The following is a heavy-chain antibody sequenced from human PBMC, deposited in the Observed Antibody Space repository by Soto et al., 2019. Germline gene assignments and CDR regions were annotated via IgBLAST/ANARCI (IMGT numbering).Heavy chain of an antibody. CDR2: ISSSSSYV. CDR3: ARRDFWGVITPPWYMDV. V-gene: IGHV3-21*01. CDR1: GFTFSSYS. D-gene: IGHD3-16*01. J-gene: IGHJ6*03. Sequence: GGSLRLSCAASGFTFSSYSMNWVRQAPGKGLEWVSSISSSSSYVYYADSVKGRFTISRDNAKNSLYLQMNSLRAEDTAVYYCARRDFWGVITPPWYMDVCGKGSTVPVS.